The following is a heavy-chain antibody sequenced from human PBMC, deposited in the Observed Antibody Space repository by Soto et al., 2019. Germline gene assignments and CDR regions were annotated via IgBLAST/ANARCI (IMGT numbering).Heavy chain of an antibody. CDR1: GYTFTSYG. CDR3: ARSWVTGKGGMDV. J-gene: IGHJ6*02. Sequence: QVQLVQSGAEVKKPGASVKVSCKASGYTFTSYGFSWVRQAPGQGLEWMGWINAYTGNTSYAQKFQGRVTMTTDTSTSTAHMELWSLISDDTAVYYCARSWVTGKGGMDVWGQGTTVTVSS. V-gene: IGHV1-18*04. CDR2: INAYTGNT. D-gene: IGHD3-16*01.